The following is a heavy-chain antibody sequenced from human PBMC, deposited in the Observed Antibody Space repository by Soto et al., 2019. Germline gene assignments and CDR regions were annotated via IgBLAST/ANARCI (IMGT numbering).Heavy chain of an antibody. CDR2: ISGSGGST. Sequence: PGGSLRLSCAASGFTFSSYAMSWVRQAPGKGLEWVSAISGSGGSTYYADSVKGRFTISRDNSKNTLYLQMNSLRAEDTAVYYCAKDRKYCSGGSCYSNWFDPWGQGT. J-gene: IGHJ5*02. CDR1: GFTFSSYA. V-gene: IGHV3-23*01. D-gene: IGHD2-15*01. CDR3: AKDRKYCSGGSCYSNWFDP.